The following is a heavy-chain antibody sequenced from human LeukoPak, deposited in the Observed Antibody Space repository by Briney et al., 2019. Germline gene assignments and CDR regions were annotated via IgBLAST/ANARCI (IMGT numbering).Heavy chain of an antibody. CDR2: IYYSGST. J-gene: IGHJ5*02. CDR1: GGSISSSSYY. Sequence: KPSETLSLTCTVSGGSISSSSYYWGWIRQPPGKGLEWIGSIYYSGSTYYNPSLKSRVTISVDTSKNQFSLKLSSVTAADTAVYYCARDYYDSSGFGPFDPWGQGTLVTVSS. D-gene: IGHD3-22*01. CDR3: ARDYYDSSGFGPFDP. V-gene: IGHV4-39*07.